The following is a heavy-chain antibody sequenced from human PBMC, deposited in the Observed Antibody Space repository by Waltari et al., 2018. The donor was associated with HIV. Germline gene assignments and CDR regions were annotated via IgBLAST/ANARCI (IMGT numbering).Heavy chain of an antibody. CDR2: SYYSGST. Sequence: QLQLQESGPGLVKPSETLSLTCTVSGGSISSSSYYWGWIRQPPGKGLEWIGSSYYSGSTYSNPSLRSRVTISVDTSKNQFSLKLSSVTAADTAVYYCARRPHYYDSSGYYYDYWGQGTLVTVSS. V-gene: IGHV4-39*01. CDR3: ARRPHYYDSSGYYYDY. CDR1: GGSISSSSYY. D-gene: IGHD3-22*01. J-gene: IGHJ4*02.